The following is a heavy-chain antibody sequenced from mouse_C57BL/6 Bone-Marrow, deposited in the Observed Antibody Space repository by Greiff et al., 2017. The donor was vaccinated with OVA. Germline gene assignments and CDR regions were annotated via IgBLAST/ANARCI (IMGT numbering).Heavy chain of an antibody. V-gene: IGHV2-9-1*01. CDR3: ARNNWDPSGFAY. D-gene: IGHD4-1*01. J-gene: IGHJ3*01. Sequence: VMLVESGPGLVAPSQSLSITCTVSGFSLTSYAISWVRQPPGQGLEWLGVIWTGGGTNYNSALKSRLTTCKDNSKSQVFLKMNSLQTDDTARYYGARNNWDPSGFAYWGQGTLVTVSA. CDR1: GFSLTSYA. CDR2: IWTGGGT.